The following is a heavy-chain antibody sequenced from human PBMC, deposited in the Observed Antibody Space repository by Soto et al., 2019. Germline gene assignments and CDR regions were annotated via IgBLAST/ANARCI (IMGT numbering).Heavy chain of an antibody. D-gene: IGHD6-19*01. CDR2: INANSGNT. CDR1: GYTFTSYD. J-gene: IGHJ5*02. Sequence: QVQLVQSGAEVKKPGASVKVSCKASGYTFTSYDIHWVRQAPGLGPEWMGWINANSGNTVYAQKFQRRVTMTGNTNMSTANMELSSLRSEDAAVYCCASTGFEAGAGTWGQGTLVTVSS. V-gene: IGHV1-8*01. CDR3: ASTGFEAGAGT.